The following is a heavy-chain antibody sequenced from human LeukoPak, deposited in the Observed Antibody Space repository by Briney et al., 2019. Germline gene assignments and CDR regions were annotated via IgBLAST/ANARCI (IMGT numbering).Heavy chain of an antibody. CDR1: GYSFATYW. V-gene: IGHV5-51*01. J-gene: IGHJ4*02. D-gene: IGHD2-2*03. CDR2: IYPDESNI. CDR3: ARPPSRGYSSSFEY. Sequence: GESLKISCKGSGYSFATYWIAWVRQMPGKGLEWMGIIYPDESNIRYSPSFQGQVTITADKSISTAYLQWSSLKASDTAIYYCARPPSRGYSSSFEYWGQGTLVTVSS.